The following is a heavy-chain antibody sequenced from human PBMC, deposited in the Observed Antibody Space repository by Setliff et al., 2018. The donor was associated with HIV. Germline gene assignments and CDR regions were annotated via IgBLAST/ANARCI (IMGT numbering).Heavy chain of an antibody. CDR2: IYYSGST. Sequence: SETLSLTCTVSGGSISSNYWSWMRQPPGKGLEWIGHIYYSGSTNYNPSLKSRVTISVDTSRNQFSLNLSSVTAADTAVYYCARFPLLHKNAFDIWGQGTMVT. CDR3: ARFPLLHKNAFDI. CDR1: GGSISSNY. D-gene: IGHD2-15*01. J-gene: IGHJ3*02. V-gene: IGHV4-59*01.